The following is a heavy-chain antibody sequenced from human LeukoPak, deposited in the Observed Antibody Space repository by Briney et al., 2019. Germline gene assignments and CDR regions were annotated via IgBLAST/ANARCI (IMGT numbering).Heavy chain of an antibody. CDR2: IRSKAYGGTT. J-gene: IGHJ3*02. V-gene: IGHV3-49*03. CDR1: GFTFGDYA. Sequence: GGSLRLSCTASGFTFGDYAMSWFRQAPGKGLEWVGFIRSKAYGGTTEYAASVKGRFTISRDDSKSIAYLQMNSLKTEDTAVYYCTRDWFASYDILTGYYNDAFDIWGQGTMVTVSS. D-gene: IGHD3-9*01. CDR3: TRDWFASYDILTGYYNDAFDI.